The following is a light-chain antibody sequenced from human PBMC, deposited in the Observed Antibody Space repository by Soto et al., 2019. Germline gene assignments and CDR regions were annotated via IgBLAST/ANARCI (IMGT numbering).Light chain of an antibody. V-gene: IGKV3-15*01. CDR1: QSVNSN. Sequence: ILMTQSPATLSVSPGEGATLSCRASQSVNSNLAWYQQKPGQAPMLLIYGASIRATGIPARFSGSGSGTDFTLTISSLKSEDFAIYYCQQDNNWWTFGQGTKVEIK. CDR3: QQDNNWWT. J-gene: IGKJ1*01. CDR2: GAS.